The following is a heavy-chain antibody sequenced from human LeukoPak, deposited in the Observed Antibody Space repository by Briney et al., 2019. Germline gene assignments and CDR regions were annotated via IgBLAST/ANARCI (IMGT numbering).Heavy chain of an antibody. Sequence: SESLSPTCTVASRSISSGDSYSSWIRQPPGKGLQSFGYIYYSGSTYYNPSLKSRVTISVDTSKNQFSLKLSSVTAADTAVYYCARGGDILTGPHWGQGTLVTVSS. J-gene: IGHJ4*02. V-gene: IGHV4-30-4*01. CDR3: ARGGDILTGPH. D-gene: IGHD3-9*01. CDR1: SRSISSGDSY. CDR2: IYYSGST.